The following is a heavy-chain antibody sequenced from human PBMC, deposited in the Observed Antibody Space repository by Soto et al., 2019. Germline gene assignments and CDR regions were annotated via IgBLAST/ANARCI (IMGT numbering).Heavy chain of an antibody. CDR1: GGSIRSYY. CDR2: IYTSGSS. D-gene: IGHD1-26*01. Sequence: SETLSLTCTVSGGSIRSYYWSWIRQPAGKGLEWIGHIYTSGSSNYNPSLKSRVTMSVDTSKNQFSMKLSSVTAADTAMYYCARSYSGSYEEKWFDPWGQGTLVTGSS. V-gene: IGHV4-4*07. CDR3: ARSYSGSYEEKWFDP. J-gene: IGHJ5*02.